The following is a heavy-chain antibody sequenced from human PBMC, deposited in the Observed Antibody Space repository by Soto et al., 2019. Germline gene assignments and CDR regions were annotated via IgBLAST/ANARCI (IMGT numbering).Heavy chain of an antibody. CDR2: IYPGDSDT. Sequence: ESLKISCKGSGYSFTSYWIGWVRQMPGKGLEWMGIIYPGDSDTRYSPSFQGQVTISADKSISTAYLQWSSLKASDTAMYYCDQLELSSDYYYRMDVWGQGTTVIVSS. V-gene: IGHV5-51*01. D-gene: IGHD1-1*01. CDR3: DQLELSSDYYYRMDV. CDR1: GYSFTSYW. J-gene: IGHJ6*02.